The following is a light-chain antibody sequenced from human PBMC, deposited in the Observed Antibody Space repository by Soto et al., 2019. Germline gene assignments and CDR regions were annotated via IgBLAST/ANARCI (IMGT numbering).Light chain of an antibody. V-gene: IGKV1-5*03. J-gene: IGKJ1*01. Sequence: DIQMTQSPSSLSASLGDRVTITCRASQSISAWLAWYQQKPGKAPRLLIYKASTLEIGVPSRFSGSGSGTEFTLTISSLQPDDVAIYYCQQYNDYSKTFGQGTKVDIK. CDR2: KAS. CDR1: QSISAW. CDR3: QQYNDYSKT.